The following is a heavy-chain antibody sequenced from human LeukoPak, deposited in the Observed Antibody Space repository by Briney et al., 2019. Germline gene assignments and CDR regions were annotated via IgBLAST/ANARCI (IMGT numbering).Heavy chain of an antibody. J-gene: IGHJ4*02. D-gene: IGHD3-10*01. CDR2: ISPYNGNT. Sequence: GASVKVSCKTSGYTFTNYAVNWVRQAPGHGLEWVGWISPYNGNTKYKQSLQGRFTMSTDASTTTAYLEMTGLTSDDTAVYYCAREINGAFDYWGQGTVVTVSS. CDR1: GYTFTNYA. CDR3: AREINGAFDY. V-gene: IGHV1-18*01.